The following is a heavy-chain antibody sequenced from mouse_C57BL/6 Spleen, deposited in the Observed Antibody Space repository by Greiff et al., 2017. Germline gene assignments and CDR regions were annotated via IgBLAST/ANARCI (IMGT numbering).Heavy chain of an antibody. CDR2: ISYDGSN. Sequence: VQLKESGPGLVKPSQSLSLTCSVTGYSITSGYYWNWIRQFPGNKLEWMGYISYDGSNNYNPSLKNRISITRDTSKNQFFLKLNSVTTEDTATYYCARGGIYYGNYDAMDYWGQGTSVTVSS. CDR3: ARGGIYYGNYDAMDY. V-gene: IGHV3-6*01. D-gene: IGHD2-1*01. J-gene: IGHJ4*01. CDR1: GYSITSGYY.